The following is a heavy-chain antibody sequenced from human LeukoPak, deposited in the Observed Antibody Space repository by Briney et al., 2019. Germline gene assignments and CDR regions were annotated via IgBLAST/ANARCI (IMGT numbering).Heavy chain of an antibody. V-gene: IGHV3-30*18. CDR2: ISYDGSNK. Sequence: PGGSLRLSCAASGCTFSSYGMHWVRQAPGKGLEWVAVISYDGSNKYYADSVKGRFTISRDNSKNTLYLQMNSLRAEDTAVYYCAKDPDDYWGQGTLVTVSS. J-gene: IGHJ4*02. CDR1: GCTFSSYG. CDR3: AKDPDDY.